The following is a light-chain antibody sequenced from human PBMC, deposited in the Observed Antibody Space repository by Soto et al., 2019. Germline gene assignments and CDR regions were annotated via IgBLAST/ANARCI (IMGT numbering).Light chain of an antibody. Sequence: IMMTQSPATLSVSPGERATLSCRASQSVSSDLAWYQQKPGQAPRLLIYDASNRATGIPARFSGSGSGTDFTLTISSLEPEDFAVYYCQQRSNWPITFGQGTRLEI. CDR1: QSVSSD. J-gene: IGKJ5*01. CDR2: DAS. V-gene: IGKV3-11*01. CDR3: QQRSNWPIT.